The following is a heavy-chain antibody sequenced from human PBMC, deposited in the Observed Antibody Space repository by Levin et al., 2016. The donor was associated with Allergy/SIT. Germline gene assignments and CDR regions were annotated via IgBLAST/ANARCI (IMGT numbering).Heavy chain of an antibody. CDR2: INHSGST. J-gene: IGHJ4*02. Sequence: SETLSLTCAVYGGSFSGYYWSWIRQPPGKGLEWIGEINHSGSTDYNPSLKSRVTISVDTSKNQFSLKLSSVTAADTAVYYCARGAIFGVVIVWGQGTLVTVSS. D-gene: IGHD3-3*01. V-gene: IGHV4-34*01. CDR3: ARGAIFGVVIV. CDR1: GGSFSGYY.